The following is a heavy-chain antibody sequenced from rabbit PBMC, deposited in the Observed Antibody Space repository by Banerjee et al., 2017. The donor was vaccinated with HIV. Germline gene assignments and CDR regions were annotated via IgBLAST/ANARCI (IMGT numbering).Heavy chain of an antibody. V-gene: IGHV1S43*01. D-gene: IGHD6-1*01. Sequence: QQQLEESGGGLVKPGGTLTLTCKASGIDFSSYYYMCWVRQAPGKGLEWIGCIYPAAGATDYATWVNGRFTISLDKAQNTVFLQMTSLTAADTATYFCVRAAGYGGYGFSTGFDLWGQGTLVTVS. J-gene: IGHJ4*01. CDR1: GIDFSSYYY. CDR3: VRAAGYGGYGFSTGFDL. CDR2: IYPAAGAT.